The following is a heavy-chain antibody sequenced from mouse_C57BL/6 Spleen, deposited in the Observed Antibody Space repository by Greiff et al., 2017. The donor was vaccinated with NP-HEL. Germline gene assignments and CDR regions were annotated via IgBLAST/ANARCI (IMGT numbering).Heavy chain of an antibody. Sequence: QVQLQQSGAELVRPGTSVKVSCKASGYAFTNYLIEWVKQRPGQGLEWIGVINPGSGGTNYNEKFKGKATLTADKSSSTAYMQLSSLTSEDSAVYFCARGPPLYGSSSWFAYWGQGTLVTVSA. D-gene: IGHD1-1*01. J-gene: IGHJ3*01. CDR3: ARGPPLYGSSSWFAY. V-gene: IGHV1-54*01. CDR2: INPGSGGT. CDR1: GYAFTNYL.